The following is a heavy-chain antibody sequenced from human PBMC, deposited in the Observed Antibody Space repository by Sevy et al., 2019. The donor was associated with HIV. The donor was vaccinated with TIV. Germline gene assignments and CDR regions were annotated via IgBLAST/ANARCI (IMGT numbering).Heavy chain of an antibody. J-gene: IGHJ6*03. CDR1: GFTFSSYW. D-gene: IGHD2-2*01. CDR2: IKQDGSEK. CDR3: ARAETHILVVPAAKSPLYYYYYMDV. Sequence: GGSLRLSCAASGFTFSSYWMSWVRQAPGKGLEWVANIKQDGSEKYYVDSVKGRFTISRDNAKNSLYLQMNSLRAEDTAVYYCARAETHILVVPAAKSPLYYYYYMDVWGKGTTVTVSS. V-gene: IGHV3-7*03.